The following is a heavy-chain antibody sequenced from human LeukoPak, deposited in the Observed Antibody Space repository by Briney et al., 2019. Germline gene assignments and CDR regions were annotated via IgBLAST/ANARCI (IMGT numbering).Heavy chain of an antibody. D-gene: IGHD1-1*01. V-gene: IGHV4-39*07. Sequence: SQTLSLTCIVPGGSITSSSSYWAWIRESPGKGLEWIGTFSSGGSAYYNPSLTSRVSRTKDPSDNQFSLGLYSVTAAATAVFYGERKQTQTVHHVWGQGTQDPVP. CDR1: GGSITSSSSY. J-gene: IGHJ4*02. CDR2: FSSGGSA. CDR3: ERKQTQTVHHV.